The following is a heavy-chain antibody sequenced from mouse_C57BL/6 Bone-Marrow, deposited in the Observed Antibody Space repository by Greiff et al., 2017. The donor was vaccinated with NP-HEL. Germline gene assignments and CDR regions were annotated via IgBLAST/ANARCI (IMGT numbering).Heavy chain of an antibody. J-gene: IGHJ2*01. V-gene: IGHV1-64*01. CDR3: AREYYYGSSYYFDD. D-gene: IGHD1-1*01. CDR1: GYTFTSYW. CDR2: IHPNSGST. Sequence: QVQLQQPGAELVKPGASVKLSCKASGYTFTSYWMHWVKQRPGQGLEWIGMIHPNSGSTNYNEKFKSKATLTVDISSSTAYMQLSSLTSEDSAVYYCAREYYYGSSYYFDDWGQGTTLTVSS.